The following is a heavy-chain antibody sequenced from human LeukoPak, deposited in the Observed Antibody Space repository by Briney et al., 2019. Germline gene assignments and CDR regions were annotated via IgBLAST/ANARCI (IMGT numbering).Heavy chain of an antibody. CDR3: ARGSVAGVRAFDI. CDR1: GFTFSSYA. J-gene: IGHJ3*02. CDR2: ISYDGSNK. V-gene: IGHV3-30-3*01. Sequence: GGSLRLSCAASGFTFSSYAMHWVRQAPGKGLEWVAVISYDGSNKYYADSVKGRFTISRDNAKNSLYLQMNSLRAEDTAVYYCARGSVAGVRAFDIWGQGTMVTVSS. D-gene: IGHD6-19*01.